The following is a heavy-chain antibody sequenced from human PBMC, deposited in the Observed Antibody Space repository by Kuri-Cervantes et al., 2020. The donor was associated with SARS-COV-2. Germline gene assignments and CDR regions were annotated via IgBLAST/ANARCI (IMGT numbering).Heavy chain of an antibody. CDR1: GFTLSACD. V-gene: IGHV3-13*01. Sequence: GESLKISCAASGFTLSACDMHWVRQVTGKGLEWVSTIATSGDTYYLNSVKGRLTISRESARNSLYLQMNSLRVEDTAVYYCVREAPGSASGITSFGLWGRGTLVTVSS. CDR3: VREAPGSASGITSFGL. CDR2: IATSGDT. J-gene: IGHJ2*01. D-gene: IGHD3-10*01.